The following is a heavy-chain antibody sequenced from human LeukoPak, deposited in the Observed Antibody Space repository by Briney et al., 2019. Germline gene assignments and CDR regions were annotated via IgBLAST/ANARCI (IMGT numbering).Heavy chain of an antibody. V-gene: IGHV4-39*07. J-gene: IGHJ5*02. D-gene: IGHD6-13*01. CDR3: ARGYLRSYSSSWYGGGNWFDP. Sequence: SETLSLTCTVSGGSISSSSYYWGWIRQPPGKGLEWIGSIYYSGSTNYNPSLKSRVTISVDTSKNQFSLKLSSVTAADTAVYYCARGYLRSYSSSWYGGGNWFDPWGQGTLVTVSS. CDR2: IYYSGST. CDR1: GGSISSSSYY.